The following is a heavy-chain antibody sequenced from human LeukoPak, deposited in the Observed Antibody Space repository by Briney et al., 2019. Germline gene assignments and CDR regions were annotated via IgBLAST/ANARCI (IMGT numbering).Heavy chain of an antibody. CDR3: ASHRTYYYGSGKVNWFDP. CDR2: IYYSGST. D-gene: IGHD3-10*01. Sequence: SETLSLTSTVSGGSISSSSYYWGWIRQPPGKGLEWIGSIYYSGSTYYNPSLKSRVTISVDTSKNQFSLKLSSVTAADTAVYYCASHRTYYYGSGKVNWFDPWGQGTLVTVSS. V-gene: IGHV4-39*01. J-gene: IGHJ5*02. CDR1: GGSISSSSYY.